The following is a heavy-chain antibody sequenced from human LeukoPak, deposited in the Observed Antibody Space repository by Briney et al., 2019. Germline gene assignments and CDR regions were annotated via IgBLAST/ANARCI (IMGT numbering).Heavy chain of an antibody. D-gene: IGHD6-19*01. CDR3: AIKGSSGWIDY. J-gene: IGHJ4*02. CDR1: GGSVSSGSYY. Sequence: SETLSLTCTVSGGSVSSGSYYWSWIRQPPGKGLEWIGYIYYSGSTNYNPSLKSRVTISVDTSKNQFSLKLSSVTAADTAVYYCAIKGSSGWIDYWGQGTLVTVSS. CDR2: IYYSGST. V-gene: IGHV4-61*01.